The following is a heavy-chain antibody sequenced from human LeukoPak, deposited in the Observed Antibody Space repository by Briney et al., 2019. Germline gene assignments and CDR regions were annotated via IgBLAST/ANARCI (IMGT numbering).Heavy chain of an antibody. Sequence: GATVKISCKTSGYSFTAYYMNWVRQAPGKGLEWMGRVDPEDTETIFAEKFQGRVTITADTSMRTVYMELNSLKSEDTAVYYCATGYSAGYYYEGTIDYWGQGTLVTVSS. CDR2: VDPEDTET. CDR1: GYSFTAYY. V-gene: IGHV1-69-2*01. D-gene: IGHD3-22*01. CDR3: ATGYSAGYYYEGTIDY. J-gene: IGHJ4*02.